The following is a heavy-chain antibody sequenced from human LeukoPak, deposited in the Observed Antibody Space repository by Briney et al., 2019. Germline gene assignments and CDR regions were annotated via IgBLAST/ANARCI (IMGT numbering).Heavy chain of an antibody. J-gene: IGHJ4*02. CDR1: GFTFRNYW. Sequence: GGSLRLSCTASGFTFRNYWMSWVRQAPGKGLECVAYIKEDGSDKNYVDSVKGRSTISRDNAKSSLYLQMNSLRVEDTAVCYCVRGTRSNSFWGQGTQVTVSS. V-gene: IGHV3-7*01. CDR3: VRGTRSNSF. D-gene: IGHD6-6*01. CDR2: IKEDGSDK.